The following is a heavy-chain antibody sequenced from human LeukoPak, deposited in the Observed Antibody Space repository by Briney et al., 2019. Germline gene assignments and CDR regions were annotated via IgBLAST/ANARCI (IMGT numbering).Heavy chain of an antibody. V-gene: IGHV3-7*01. CDR1: GFTFSSYW. CDR2: IRQDGSET. J-gene: IGHJ6*02. Sequence: RGSLRLSCAASGFTFSSYWMSWVRQAPGRGLEWVANIRQDGSETYYMDSVNGRITISRDNAKNSLYLQMNSLRAEDTAVYYCARERAENYYYYGMDVWGQGTTVIVSS. D-gene: IGHD6-19*01. CDR3: ARERAENYYYYGMDV.